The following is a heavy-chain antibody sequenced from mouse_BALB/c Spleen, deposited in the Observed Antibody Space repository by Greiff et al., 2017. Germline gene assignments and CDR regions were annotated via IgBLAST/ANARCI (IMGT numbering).Heavy chain of an antibody. CDR2: ISSGSSTI. CDR3: ARDAPYWYFDV. CDR1: GFTFSSFG. J-gene: IGHJ1*01. V-gene: IGHV5-17*02. Sequence: EVKLVESGGGLVQPGGSRKLSCAASGFTFSSFGMHWVRQAPEKGLEWVAYISSGSSTIYYADTVKGRFTISRDNPKNTLFLQMTSLRSEDTAMYYCARDAPYWYFDVWGAGTTVTVSS.